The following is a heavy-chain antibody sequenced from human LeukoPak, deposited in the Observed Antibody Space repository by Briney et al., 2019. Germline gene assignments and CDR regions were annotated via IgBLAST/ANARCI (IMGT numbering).Heavy chain of an antibody. J-gene: IGHJ3*02. D-gene: IGHD2-15*01. Sequence: GASLRLSCAASGFNFGGYAMRWVRQAPGKGLEWVSAISASGGSRYSADSVKGRFTISRDNSKNTLYLQMNSLRAEDTAVYYCAKGPYSAFDIWGQGTMVTVSS. CDR3: AKGPYSAFDI. V-gene: IGHV3-23*01. CDR2: ISASGGSR. CDR1: GFNFGGYA.